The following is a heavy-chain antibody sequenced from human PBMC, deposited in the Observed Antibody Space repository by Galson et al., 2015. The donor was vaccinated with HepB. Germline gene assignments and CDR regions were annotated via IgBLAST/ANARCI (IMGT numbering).Heavy chain of an antibody. Sequence: SETLSLTCTVSGGSISSSSYYWGWIRQPPGKGLEWIGSIYYSGSTYYNPSLKSRVTISVDTSKNQFSLKLSSVTAADTAVYYCAGGSGSYFAFDIWGQGTMVTVSS. CDR3: AGGSGSYFAFDI. V-gene: IGHV4-39*01. J-gene: IGHJ3*02. CDR1: GGSISSSSYY. D-gene: IGHD1-26*01. CDR2: IYYSGST.